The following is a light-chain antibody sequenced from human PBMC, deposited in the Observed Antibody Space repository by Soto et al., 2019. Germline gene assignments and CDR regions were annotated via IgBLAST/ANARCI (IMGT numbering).Light chain of an antibody. CDR2: EVS. CDR3: ISYAGGSFYV. J-gene: IGLJ1*01. CDR1: SRDVGNYVL. Sequence: QSVLTQPASVSGSPGQSITISCTGTSRDVGNYVLVSWYQQHPDTAPKLMIFEVSKRPSGVSDRFSGSKSGNSASLTISGLQADDEADYYCISYAGGSFYVFGTGTKLTVL. V-gene: IGLV2-23*02.